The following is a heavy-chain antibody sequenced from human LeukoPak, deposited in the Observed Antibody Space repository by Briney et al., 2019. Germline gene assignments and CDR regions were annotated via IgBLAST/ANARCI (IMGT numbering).Heavy chain of an antibody. J-gene: IGHJ5*02. CDR1: GYSISSGYQ. D-gene: IGHD2-2*01. V-gene: IGHV4-38-2*02. CDR3: ARDPRWLTPDCTSTSCYENYFDP. Sequence: SETLSLTCAVSGYSISSGYQWAWIRQPPGKTLAWIGSIFHSGSAHYNPSLKSRVTISVDTSTNHFSLRLSSVTAADTALYYCARDPRWLTPDCTSTSCYENYFDPWGQGILVTVSS. CDR2: IFHSGSA.